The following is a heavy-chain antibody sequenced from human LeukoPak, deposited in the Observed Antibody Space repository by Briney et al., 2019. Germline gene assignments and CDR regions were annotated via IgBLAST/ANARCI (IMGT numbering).Heavy chain of an antibody. CDR3: ASGSSWYPFDY. J-gene: IGHJ4*02. CDR2: ISGSGVST. V-gene: IGHV3-23*01. Sequence: ASVKVSCKASGGTFSSYAMSWVRQAPGKGLEWVSAISGSGVSTYYADSVKGRFTISRDNSKNTLYLQMNSLRAEDTAVYYCASGSSWYPFDYWGQGTLVTVSS. CDR1: GGTFSSYA. D-gene: IGHD6-13*01.